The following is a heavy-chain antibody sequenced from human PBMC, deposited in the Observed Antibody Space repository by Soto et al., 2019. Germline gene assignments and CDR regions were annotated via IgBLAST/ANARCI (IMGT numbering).Heavy chain of an antibody. CDR3: ARDYNDFWSGYYVRLGFSGSDRMDV. V-gene: IGHV3-33*01. J-gene: IGHJ6*02. Sequence: GGSLRLSCAASGFTFSSYGMHWVRQAPGKGLEWVAVIWYDGSNKYYADSVKGRFTISRDNSKNTLYLQMNSLRAEDTAVYYCARDYNDFWSGYYVRLGFSGSDRMDVWGQGTTVTVSS. D-gene: IGHD3-3*01. CDR2: IWYDGSNK. CDR1: GFTFSSYG.